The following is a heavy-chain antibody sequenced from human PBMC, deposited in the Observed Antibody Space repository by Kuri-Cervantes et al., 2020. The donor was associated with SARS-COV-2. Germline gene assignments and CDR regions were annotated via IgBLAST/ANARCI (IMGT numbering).Heavy chain of an antibody. Sequence: ASVKVSCKASGYTFTSYGISWVRQAPGQGLEWMGWINADNGYTKYSQKFQGRVTITRDTSASTSYMELRSLRSEDTAVYYCARDRGIGARAYNWFDPWGQGTLVTVSS. V-gene: IGHV1-18*01. CDR2: INADNGYT. CDR1: GYTFTSYG. J-gene: IGHJ5*02. CDR3: ARDRGIGARAYNWFDP. D-gene: IGHD6-6*01.